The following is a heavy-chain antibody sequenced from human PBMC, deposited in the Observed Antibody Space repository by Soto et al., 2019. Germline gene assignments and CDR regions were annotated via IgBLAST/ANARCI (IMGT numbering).Heavy chain of an antibody. Sequence: GESLRLSYVTSGFTFSNFAIHWVRQAPGMGLEWVALISYDGRNKYYADSVKGRFTISRDNSKNTLYLQMNSLRTEDTAVYFCARGYSSSSAAFDYWGQGT. V-gene: IGHV3-30*04. CDR1: GFTFSNFA. J-gene: IGHJ4*02. D-gene: IGHD6-13*01. CDR2: ISYDGRNK. CDR3: ARGYSSSSAAFDY.